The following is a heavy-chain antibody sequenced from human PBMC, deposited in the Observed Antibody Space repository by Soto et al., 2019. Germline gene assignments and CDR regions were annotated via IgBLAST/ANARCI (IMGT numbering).Heavy chain of an antibody. J-gene: IGHJ5*02. Sequence: PGGSLRLSCAASGFTFSTYSMNWVRRAPGKGLEWVSSISSSSTYIYYADSVKGRFTISRDNAKNSLYLQMNSLRGEDTAVYYCARGIAVADTWWYDPWGQGTLVTVSS. CDR1: GFTFSTYS. CDR3: ARGIAVADTWWYDP. CDR2: ISSSSTYI. D-gene: IGHD6-19*01. V-gene: IGHV3-21*01.